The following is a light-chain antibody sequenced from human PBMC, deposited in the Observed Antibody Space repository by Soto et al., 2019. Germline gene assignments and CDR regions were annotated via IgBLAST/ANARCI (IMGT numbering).Light chain of an antibody. CDR2: EVI. Sequence: QSALTQPASVSGSPGQSITVSCTGTSSDIGGYNYASWYQQHPGKAPKLIICEVINRPSGVSNRFSGSKSGNTASLTISGLQAEDEADYYCSSYTSSSTLVFGTGTKVTVL. CDR3: SSYTSSSTLV. CDR1: SSDIGGYNY. V-gene: IGLV2-14*01. J-gene: IGLJ1*01.